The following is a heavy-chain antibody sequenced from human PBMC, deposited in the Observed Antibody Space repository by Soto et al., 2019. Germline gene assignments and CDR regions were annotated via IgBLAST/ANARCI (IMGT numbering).Heavy chain of an antibody. CDR1: GGSISSYF. V-gene: IGHV4-59*01. CDR3: ARSGTAMVLVHY. J-gene: IGHJ4*02. CDR2: IYYSGST. D-gene: IGHD5-18*01. Sequence: SETLSLTCTVSGGSISSYFWSWIRQPPGKGLEWIGYIYYSGSTNYNPSLKSRVTISVDTSKNQFSLKLSSVTAADTAVYYCARSGTAMVLVHYWGQGTLVTVSS.